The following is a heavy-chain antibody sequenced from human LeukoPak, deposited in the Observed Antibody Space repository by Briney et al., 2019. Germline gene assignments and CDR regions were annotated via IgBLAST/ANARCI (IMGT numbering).Heavy chain of an antibody. D-gene: IGHD3-16*01. V-gene: IGHV3-30*18. CDR1: DITFSSYG. CDR3: AKATSPYDYVWGTSD. Sequence: GKSLRLSCEASDITFSSYGTHWVRQAPGKGLEWVAVTSYNGRESYYVDSVKGRFTISRDNSKNTLYLQMNSVTTDDTAVYYCAKATSPYDYVWGTSDWGQGTLVTVSS. CDR2: TSYNGRES. J-gene: IGHJ4*02.